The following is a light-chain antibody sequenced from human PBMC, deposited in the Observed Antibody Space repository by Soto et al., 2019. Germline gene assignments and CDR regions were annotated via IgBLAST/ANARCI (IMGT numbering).Light chain of an antibody. Sequence: DVQLTQSPSYLSESVGDRVTITCRASQSISTYLNWNQHKPGEAPKRLIYAASRLQGGVPSRFSGSGSGTDFTLTISSLHTEDVASFYCRESDTTYPVGQGNKLEIK. CDR2: AAS. CDR3: RESDTTYP. J-gene: IGKJ2*01. CDR1: QSISTY. V-gene: IGKV1-39*01.